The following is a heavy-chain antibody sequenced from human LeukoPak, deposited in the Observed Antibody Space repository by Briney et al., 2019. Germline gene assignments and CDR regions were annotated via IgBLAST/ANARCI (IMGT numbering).Heavy chain of an antibody. CDR1: GYSFTSYW. J-gene: IGHJ3*02. CDR2: IYPGDSDT. Sequence: GESLKISCKGSGYSFTSYWIGWVRQMPGKGLEWMGIIYPGDSDTRYSPSFQGQVTISADKSISTAYLQWSSLKASDTAMYYCARLRWHGSGSPGALDIWGQGTMVTVSS. V-gene: IGHV5-51*01. D-gene: IGHD3-10*01. CDR3: ARLRWHGSGSPGALDI.